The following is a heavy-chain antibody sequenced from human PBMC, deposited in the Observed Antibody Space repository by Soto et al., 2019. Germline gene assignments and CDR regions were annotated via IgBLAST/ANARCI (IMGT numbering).Heavy chain of an antibody. CDR1: GFTFSSYS. J-gene: IGHJ4*02. D-gene: IGHD3-16*02. Sequence: GGSLRLSCAASGFTFSSYSMNWVRQAPGKGLEWVSYISSSSSTIYYADSVKGRFTISRDNAKNSLYLQMNSLRAEDTAVYYCARGAPLHLGELSLDYWGQGTLVTVSS. CDR3: ARGAPLHLGELSLDY. CDR2: ISSSSSTI. V-gene: IGHV3-48*01.